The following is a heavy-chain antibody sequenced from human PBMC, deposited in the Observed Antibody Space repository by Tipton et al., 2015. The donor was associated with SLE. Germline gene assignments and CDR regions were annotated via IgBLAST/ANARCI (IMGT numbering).Heavy chain of an antibody. J-gene: IGHJ6*03. CDR3: VRGDFYSGKRFFYYMDV. V-gene: IGHV3-74*01. CDR1: GFTFSGYW. D-gene: IGHD3-3*01. Sequence: SLRLSCTVSGFTFSGYWMHWVRQAPGKGLVWVSHIDTDGMTTSYADSVKGRFTISRDNAKNTLYVQMNSLRAEDTAVYYCVRGDFYSGKRFFYYMDVWGKGTTVTVSS. CDR2: IDTDGMTT.